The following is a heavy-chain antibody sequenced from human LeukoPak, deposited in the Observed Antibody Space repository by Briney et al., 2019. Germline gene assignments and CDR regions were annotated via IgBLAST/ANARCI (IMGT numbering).Heavy chain of an antibody. CDR1: GFTFSNYE. Sequence: PGGSLRLSCAASGFTFSNYELNWVRQAPGKGLEWVSYISHSGRTIYYADSVKGRFTISRDNAKNSLYLQMNSLKASDTAMYYCARRPRYCSGGSCYLDYWGQGTLVTVSS. V-gene: IGHV3-48*03. CDR3: ARRPRYCSGGSCYLDY. CDR2: ISHSGRTI. D-gene: IGHD2-15*01. J-gene: IGHJ4*02.